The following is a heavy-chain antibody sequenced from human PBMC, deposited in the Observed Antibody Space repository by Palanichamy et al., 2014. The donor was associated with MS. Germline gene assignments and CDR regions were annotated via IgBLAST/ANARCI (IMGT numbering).Heavy chain of an antibody. Sequence: EVQLVESGGGLIQPGGSLRLSCAASGFTVSSNYMSWVRQAPGKGLEWVSLLDTAGSKYYADSVKGRFTISRDNSKNTLYLQMNSLRVEDTAVYYCARGVYYFDCWGQGTLVTVSS. CDR2: LDTAGSK. CDR1: GFTVSSNY. J-gene: IGHJ4*02. V-gene: IGHV3-53*01. CDR3: ARGVYYFDC.